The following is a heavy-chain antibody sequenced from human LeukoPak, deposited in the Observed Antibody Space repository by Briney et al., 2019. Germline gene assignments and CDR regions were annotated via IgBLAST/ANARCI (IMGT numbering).Heavy chain of an antibody. J-gene: IGHJ6*03. CDR2: IKQDGSEK. D-gene: IGHD3-10*01. V-gene: IGHV3-7*01. Sequence: GGSLRLSCAASGFTFSNYWMSWVRQAPGKGLEWVANIKQDGSEKYYVDPVKGRFTISRDNAKNSLYLQMNSLRGEDTAVYYCARDGVLMVRGVRVLDYYHYYMDVWGKGTTVTISS. CDR3: ARDGVLMVRGVRVLDYYHYYMDV. CDR1: GFTFSNYW.